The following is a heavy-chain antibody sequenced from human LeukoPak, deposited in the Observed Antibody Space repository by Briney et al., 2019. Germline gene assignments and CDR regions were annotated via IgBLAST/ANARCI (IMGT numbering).Heavy chain of an antibody. CDR3: ARDRRDYDSSGYHSPFDY. J-gene: IGHJ4*02. CDR2: IIPIFGTA. V-gene: IGHV1-69*13. CDR1: GGTFSSYA. Sequence: SVKVSCKASGGTFSSYAISWVRQAPGQGLEWMGGIIPIFGTANYAQKFQGRVTITADESTSTAYMELSSLRSEDTAVYYCARDRRDYDSSGYHSPFDYWGQGTLVTVSS. D-gene: IGHD3-22*01.